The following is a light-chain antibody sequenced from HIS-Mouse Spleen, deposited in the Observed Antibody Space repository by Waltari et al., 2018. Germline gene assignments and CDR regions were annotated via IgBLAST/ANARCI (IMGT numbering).Light chain of an antibody. V-gene: IGLV2-14*01. CDR3: SSYTSSSFYV. CDR1: RSDVGGYNY. Sequence: QSVLTQPASVSGSPGQSITISCTGTRSDVGGYNYVSRYQQHPGNAPKLMIYEVSNRPSGVSNRFSGSKSGNTASLTISGLQAEDEADYYCSSYTSSSFYVFGTGTKVTVL. J-gene: IGLJ1*01. CDR2: EVS.